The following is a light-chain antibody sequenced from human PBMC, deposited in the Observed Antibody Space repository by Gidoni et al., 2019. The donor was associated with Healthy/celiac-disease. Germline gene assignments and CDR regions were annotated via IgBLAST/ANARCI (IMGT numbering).Light chain of an antibody. CDR2: WAS. J-gene: IGKJ3*01. V-gene: IGKV4-1*01. Sequence: DIVMTQSPDSRAVSLGERATISCQSSRTVLYSSNNNNYLAWYQQKPGQPPKLLIYWASTRESGVPDRFSGSGSGTDFTLTISSLQAEDVAVYYCQQYYSTPFTFGPGTKVDVK. CDR1: RTVLYSSNNNNY. CDR3: QQYYSTPFT.